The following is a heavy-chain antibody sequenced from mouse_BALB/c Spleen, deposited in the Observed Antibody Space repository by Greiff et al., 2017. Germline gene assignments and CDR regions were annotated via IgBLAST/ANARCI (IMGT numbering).Heavy chain of an antibody. J-gene: IGHJ4*01. CDR3: AKWSYAMDY. CDR2: IRNKANGYTT. V-gene: IGHV7-3*02. D-gene: IGHD1-1*02. CDR1: GFTFTDYY. Sequence: EVKLVESGGGLVQPGGSLRLSCATSGFTFTDYYMSWVRQPPGKALEWLGFIRNKANGYTTEYSASVKGRFTISRDNSQSILYLQMNTLRAEDSATYYCAKWSYAMDYWGQGTSVTVSS.